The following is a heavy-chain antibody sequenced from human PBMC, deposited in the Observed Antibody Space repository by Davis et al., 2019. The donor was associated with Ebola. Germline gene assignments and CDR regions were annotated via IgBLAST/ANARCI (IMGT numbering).Heavy chain of an antibody. CDR2: IQRDGNNA. J-gene: IGHJ4*02. CDR3: ARDFQGLGY. Sequence: PGGSLTLSCTASGFTFTASRLHRVRQVPGQWLAWVSCIQRDGNNAVYADSVKGRFSISRDNAKNTLYLQMNSLTDEDTAVYFCARDFQGLGYWGQGTLVTVAS. V-gene: IGHV3-74*01. CDR1: GFTFTASR. D-gene: IGHD3-16*01.